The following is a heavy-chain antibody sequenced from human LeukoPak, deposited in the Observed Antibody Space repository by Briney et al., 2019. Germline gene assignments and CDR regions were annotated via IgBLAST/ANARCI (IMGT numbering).Heavy chain of an antibody. CDR2: IYTGDIT. CDR3: GSENSGYYDY. V-gene: IGHV3-53*01. CDR1: GFTVSNNY. J-gene: IGHJ4*02. D-gene: IGHD3-22*01. Sequence: PGVSLRLSCAASGFTVSNNYMSWVRQAPGKGLEWVSLIYTGDITYYADSVKGRFTISRDNSKNTLYLQLNSLIADDAAVEHCGSENSGYYDYWGQGTLVTVSS.